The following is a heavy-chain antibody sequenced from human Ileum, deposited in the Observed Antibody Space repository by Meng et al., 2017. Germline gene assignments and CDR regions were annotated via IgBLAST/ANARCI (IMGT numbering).Heavy chain of an antibody. V-gene: IGHV1-69*02. J-gene: IGHJ4*02. CDR3: ARSSLGWPFLPFDY. CDR2: IIPILGIA. D-gene: IGHD3-3*01. CDR1: GGTFSSYT. Sequence: QVQLVQSGAEVKKPGSSVKLSCKASGGTFSSYTISWVRQAPGQGLEWMGRIIPILGIANYAQKFQGRVTITADKSTSTAYMELSSLRSEDTAVYYCARSSLGWPFLPFDYWGQGTLVTVSS.